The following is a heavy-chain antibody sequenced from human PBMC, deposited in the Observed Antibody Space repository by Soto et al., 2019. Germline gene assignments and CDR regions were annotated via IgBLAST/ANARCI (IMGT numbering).Heavy chain of an antibody. Sequence: QVRLVEPGGGVVQPGTSLRLSCAASGFTFSDYVIHWVRQAAGKGLEWVASMTYDGATEYYADSVKGRFTMSRDNSKRALSLQMNSLRPDDTAVYYCARVRLSIAVNDALDVWGQGTTVTVSS. V-gene: IGHV3-30*14. CDR1: GFTFSDYV. D-gene: IGHD3-3*02. J-gene: IGHJ3*01. CDR3: ARVRLSIAVNDALDV. CDR2: MTYDGATE.